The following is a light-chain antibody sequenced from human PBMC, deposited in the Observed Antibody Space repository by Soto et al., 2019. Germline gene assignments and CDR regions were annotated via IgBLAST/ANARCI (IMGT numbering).Light chain of an antibody. V-gene: IGKV3-20*01. CDR3: QQYGSSPYT. J-gene: IGKJ2*01. Sequence: EIVLTQSPGTLSLSPGERATLSCRASQSVSSSYLAWYQKKPGQAPRLLNYGASSRATGIPDRISGGGSGTDFTLTISRLEPEDFAVYYCQQYGSSPYTFGQGTKLEIK. CDR2: GAS. CDR1: QSVSSSY.